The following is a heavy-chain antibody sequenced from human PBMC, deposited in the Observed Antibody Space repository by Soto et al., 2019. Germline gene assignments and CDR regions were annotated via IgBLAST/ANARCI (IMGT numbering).Heavy chain of an antibody. CDR2: IYHSGST. CDR1: GGSISRGGYS. V-gene: IGHV4-30-2*01. J-gene: IGHJ5*02. D-gene: IGHD2-15*01. Sequence: SETLSLTCAVSGGSISRGGYSWSWIRQPPGKGLEWIGYIYHSGSTYYNPSLKSRVTISVDRSKNQFSLKLSSVTAADTAVYYCARASSAGEYCSGGSCYTNWFDPWGQGTLVTVSS. CDR3: ARASSAGEYCSGGSCYTNWFDP.